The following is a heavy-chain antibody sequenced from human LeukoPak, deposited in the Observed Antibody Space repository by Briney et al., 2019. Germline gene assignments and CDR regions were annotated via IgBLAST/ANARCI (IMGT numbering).Heavy chain of an antibody. CDR1: GYTFTSYG. Sequence: ASVKVSCKASGYTFTSYGISWVRQTPGQGLEWMGWISAYNGNTNYAQKLQGRVTMTTDTSTSTAYMELRSPRSDDTAVYYCARDHPYGSGSRYFDYWGQGTLVTVSS. D-gene: IGHD3-10*01. V-gene: IGHV1-18*01. CDR3: ARDHPYGSGSRYFDY. J-gene: IGHJ4*02. CDR2: ISAYNGNT.